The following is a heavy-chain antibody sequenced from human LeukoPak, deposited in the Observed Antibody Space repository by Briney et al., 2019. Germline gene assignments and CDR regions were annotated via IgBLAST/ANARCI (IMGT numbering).Heavy chain of an antibody. CDR2: MSYDGSDK. Sequence: GRSLRLSCAASGFTLGNYAIHWVRQAPGQGLEWVAVMSYDGSDKIYSDSVKGRLTISGDDSENTVYLQMNSMREEETAVYYCARDRGRGVGRRYYGMDVWGQGTTVIVSS. J-gene: IGHJ6*02. D-gene: IGHD3-16*01. CDR3: ARDRGRGVGRRYYGMDV. CDR1: GFTLGNYA. V-gene: IGHV3-30*04.